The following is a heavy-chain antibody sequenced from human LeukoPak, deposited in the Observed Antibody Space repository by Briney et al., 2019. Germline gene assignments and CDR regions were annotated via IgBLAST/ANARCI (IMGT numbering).Heavy chain of an antibody. CDR3: AREGMVRGVPDAFDL. V-gene: IGHV3-7*01. CDR2: IKQDGIEK. Sequence: PGGSLRLSCAASGFTFSNFWMDWVRQVPGKRPEWVANIKQDGIEKYFLGSVKGRFAISRDNAKNLLYLQMTSLRVEDTAIYYCAREGMVRGVPDAFDLWGQGTTVTVSS. CDR1: GFTFSNFW. J-gene: IGHJ3*01. D-gene: IGHD3-10*01.